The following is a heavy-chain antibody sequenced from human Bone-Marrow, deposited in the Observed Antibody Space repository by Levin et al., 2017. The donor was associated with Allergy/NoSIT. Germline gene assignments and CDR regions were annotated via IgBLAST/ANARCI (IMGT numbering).Heavy chain of an antibody. V-gene: IGHV3-23*01. D-gene: IGHD3-9*01. Sequence: GGSLRLSCAGSGFTFSYYALSWVRQAPGKGLEWVASIRNSGGTTDYADSGKGRFTISRDNPKNTLYLEMNSLRAEDTAVYYCARHDILTGYYVHPFNNWGQGTLVTVSS. J-gene: IGHJ4*02. CDR2: IRNSGGTT. CDR1: GFTFSYYA. CDR3: ARHDILTGYYVHPFNN.